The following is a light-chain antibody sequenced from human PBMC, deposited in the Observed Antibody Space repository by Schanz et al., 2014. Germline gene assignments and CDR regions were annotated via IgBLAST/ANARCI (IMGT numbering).Light chain of an antibody. V-gene: IGKV3-15*01. J-gene: IGKJ1*01. CDR3: QQYNNWPRT. Sequence: EIVLTQSPATLSLSPGERATLSCRASQNVASYLAWYQQRPGQPPRLLIYGASTRATGIPARFSGSGSGTEFTLTISSLQSEDFALYYCQQYNNWPRTFGQGTKVEI. CDR2: GAS. CDR1: QNVASY.